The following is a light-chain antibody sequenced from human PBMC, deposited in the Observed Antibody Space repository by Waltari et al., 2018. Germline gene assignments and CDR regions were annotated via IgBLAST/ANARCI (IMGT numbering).Light chain of an antibody. CDR1: SSNIGSNT. J-gene: IGLJ3*02. V-gene: IGLV1-44*01. CDR2: SNN. Sequence: QSVLTQPPSASGTPGQRVTISCSGSSSNIGSNTVNWYQQLPATAPNLLIYSNNQRPSGVPDRFSGSKSGTSASLAISGLQSEDEADYYCAAWDDSLNGWVFGGGTKLTVL. CDR3: AAWDDSLNGWV.